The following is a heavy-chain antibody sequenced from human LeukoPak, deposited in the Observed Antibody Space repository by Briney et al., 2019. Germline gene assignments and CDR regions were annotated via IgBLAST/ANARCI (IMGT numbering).Heavy chain of an antibody. J-gene: IGHJ4*02. CDR1: GFTFSDYY. Sequence: GGALRLSCAASGFTFSDYYMSWIRPAPGEGAGGVSYISSSGSTIYYADSVKGRFTISRDNSKNTLYLQMNSLRAEDTALYYCAKDLVSGWYYFDYWGQGTLVTVSS. D-gene: IGHD6-19*01. CDR3: AKDLVSGWYYFDY. V-gene: IGHV3-11*01. CDR2: ISSSGSTI.